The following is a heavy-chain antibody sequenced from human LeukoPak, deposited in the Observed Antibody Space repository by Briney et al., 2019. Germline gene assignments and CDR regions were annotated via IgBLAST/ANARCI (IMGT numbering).Heavy chain of an antibody. D-gene: IGHD2-21*01. J-gene: IGHJ4*02. CDR1: GFTFSSYS. V-gene: IGHV3-21*01. CDR2: ISSSSSYI. Sequence: GGSLRLSCAASGFTFSSYSMNWVRQAPGKGLEWVSSISSSSSYIYYADSVKGRFTISRDNAENSLYLQMNSLRAEDTAVYYCAREQSPVVPYYFDYWGQGTLVTVSS. CDR3: AREQSPVVPYYFDY.